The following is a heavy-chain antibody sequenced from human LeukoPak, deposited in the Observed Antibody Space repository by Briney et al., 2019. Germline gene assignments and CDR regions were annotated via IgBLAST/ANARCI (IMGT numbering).Heavy chain of an antibody. CDR2: VWYDGSNI. CDR1: GFTFSTYG. CDR3: ARGGYSGTYYFDY. J-gene: IGHJ4*02. Sequence: GRSLRLSCAASGFTFSTYGMHWVRQAPGKGLEWVAVVWYDGSNIHYVDSVKGRFTISRDNSKSTLYLQMNSLTAEDTAVYYCARGGYSGTYYFDYWGQGTLVTVSS. D-gene: IGHD1-26*01. V-gene: IGHV3-33*01.